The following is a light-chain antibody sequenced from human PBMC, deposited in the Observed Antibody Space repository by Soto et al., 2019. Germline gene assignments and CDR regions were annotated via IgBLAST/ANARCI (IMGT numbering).Light chain of an antibody. CDR2: GAS. V-gene: IGKV3-11*01. J-gene: IGKJ4*01. CDR3: QQRSNWPLT. CDR1: QSVISY. Sequence: IVLTQSQGTLSLSPGERATLSCRASQSVISYSLAWYQKKPGQAPGLLIYGASSRAAGIPARFSGSGSGTDFTLTINSLEPEDFAVYYCQQRSNWPLTFGGGTKVDI.